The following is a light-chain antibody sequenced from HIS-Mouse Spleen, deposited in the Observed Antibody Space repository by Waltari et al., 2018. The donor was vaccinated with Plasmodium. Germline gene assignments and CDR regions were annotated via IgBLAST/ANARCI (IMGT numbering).Light chain of an antibody. V-gene: IGLV1-40*01. J-gene: IGLJ2*01. CDR1: SSNIGSGYD. CDR2: GNS. CDR3: QSYDSSLSGSV. Sequence: QSVLTQPPSVSGAPGQRVTISCTGSSSNIGSGYDVPRYQHLPGTAPKLLIYGNSNRPSGVPDRFSGSKSGTSASLAITGLQAEDEADYYCQSYDSSLSGSVFGGGTKLTVL.